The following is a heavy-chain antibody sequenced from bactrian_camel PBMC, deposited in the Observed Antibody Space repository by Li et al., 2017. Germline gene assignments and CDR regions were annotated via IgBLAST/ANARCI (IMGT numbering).Heavy chain of an antibody. D-gene: IGHD1*01. Sequence: HVQLVESGGGSVQAGGSLRLSCIVSGYTYRSICMAWFRQAPGKEREGVARIATGSGNTYYADSVKGRFTISQDNAKNTVYLQMNSLKPEDTATYYCAADLVTDEPSLVEREYYYWGQGTQVTVS. CDR3: AADLVTDEPSLVEREYYY. V-gene: IGHV3S1*01. CDR1: GYTYRSIC. J-gene: IGHJ4*01. CDR2: IATGSGNT.